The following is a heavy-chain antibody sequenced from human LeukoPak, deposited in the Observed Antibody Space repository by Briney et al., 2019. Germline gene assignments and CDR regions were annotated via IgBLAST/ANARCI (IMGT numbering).Heavy chain of an antibody. Sequence: ASVKVSCKASGYTFTGCYMHWVRQAPGQGLEWMGWINPNSGGTNYAQKFQGRVTMTRDTSISTAYMELSRLRSDDTAVYYCARDRGGYDPPYYYMDVWGKGTTVTVSS. D-gene: IGHD5-12*01. CDR1: GYTFTGCY. CDR3: ARDRGGYDPPYYYMDV. J-gene: IGHJ6*03. V-gene: IGHV1-2*02. CDR2: INPNSGGT.